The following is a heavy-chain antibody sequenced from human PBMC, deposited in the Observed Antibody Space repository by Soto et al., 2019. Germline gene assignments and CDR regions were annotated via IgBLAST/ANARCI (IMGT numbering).Heavy chain of an antibody. CDR2: VFSSVSA. CDR3: ARDGMTTGDT. J-gene: IGHJ4*02. Sequence: SETLSLTXIVSGVSVRSYTWSWVRQPANKGLEWIGRVFSSVSATYNPSLKSRVSISMDTPENRISLKLDSVTAADAGVYFCARDGMTTGDTWGPGTLVTSPQ. D-gene: IGHD2-21*02. CDR1: GVSVRSYT. V-gene: IGHV4-4*07.